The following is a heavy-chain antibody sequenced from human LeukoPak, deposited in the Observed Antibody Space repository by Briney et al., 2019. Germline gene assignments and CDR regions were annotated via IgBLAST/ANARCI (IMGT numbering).Heavy chain of an antibody. CDR3: ARDTAIVVVPAATFWFDP. J-gene: IGHJ5*02. Sequence: ASVKVSCKASVGTFSSYAISWVRQAPGQGLEWMGWINPNSGGTNYAQKFQGRVTMTRDTSISTAYMELSRLRSDNTAVYYCARDTAIVVVPAATFWFDPWGQGTLVTVSS. CDR1: VGTFSSYA. V-gene: IGHV1-2*02. D-gene: IGHD2-2*01. CDR2: INPNSGGT.